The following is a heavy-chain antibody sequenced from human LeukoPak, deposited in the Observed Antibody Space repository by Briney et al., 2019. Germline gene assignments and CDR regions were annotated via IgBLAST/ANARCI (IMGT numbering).Heavy chain of an antibody. CDR1: GGTFTSYA. CDR2: IIPMFGTV. J-gene: IGHJ4*02. D-gene: IGHD4-17*01. Sequence: SVKVSCKDSGGTFTSYAMSWVRQAPGQGLDWMGGIIPMFGTVTYAQKLQGRVTMTADESTSTAYMELSSLRSEDTAVYYCARGRKHGDVDYWGQGTLVTVSS. CDR3: ARGRKHGDVDY. V-gene: IGHV1-69*13.